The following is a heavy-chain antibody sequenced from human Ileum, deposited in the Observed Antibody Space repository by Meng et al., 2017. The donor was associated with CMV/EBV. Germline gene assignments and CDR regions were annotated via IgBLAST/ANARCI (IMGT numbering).Heavy chain of an antibody. Sequence: ASVKVSCKASGYTFTSYDINWVRQATGQGLEWMGWMNPNSGNTGYAQKFQGRVTITRNTSISTAYMELSSLRSEDTAVYYCARGRWELLGGSRRRLYYFDYWGQGTLVTVSS. J-gene: IGHJ4*02. CDR3: ARGRWELLGGSRRRLYYFDY. CDR1: GYTFTSYD. CDR2: MNPNSGNT. D-gene: IGHD1-26*01. V-gene: IGHV1-8*03.